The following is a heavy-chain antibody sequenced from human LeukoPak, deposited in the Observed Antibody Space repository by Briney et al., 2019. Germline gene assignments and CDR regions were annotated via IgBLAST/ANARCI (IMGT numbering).Heavy chain of an antibody. CDR3: ARAVVLYYDGSGYSTRFDY. CDR2: IYYTGST. D-gene: IGHD3-22*01. J-gene: IGHJ4*02. V-gene: IGHV4-59*01. CDR1: GGSISSYY. Sequence: PSETLSLTCTVSGGSISSYYWSWIRQPPGKGLEWIGYIYYTGSTNYNPSPKSRVTISVDTSKNQFSLQLSSVTAADTAMYYCARAVVLYYDGSGYSTRFDYWGQGTLVTVSS.